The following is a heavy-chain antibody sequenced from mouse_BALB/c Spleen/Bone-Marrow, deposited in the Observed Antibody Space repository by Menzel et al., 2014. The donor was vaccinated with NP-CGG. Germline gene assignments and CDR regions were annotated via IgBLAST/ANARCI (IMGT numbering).Heavy chain of an antibody. CDR2: ICSGGSYT. Sequence: LQQSGGGLVKPGGSLKLSCAASGFTFSSYTMSWVRQTPEKRLEWVATICSGGSYTYYPDSVKGRFTIPRDNAKNTLYLQMSSLKSEDTAMYYCTRDLYDGYYYYAMDYWGQGTSVTVSS. J-gene: IGHJ4*01. CDR1: GFTFSSYT. V-gene: IGHV5-6-4*01. CDR3: TRDLYDGYYYYAMDY. D-gene: IGHD2-3*01.